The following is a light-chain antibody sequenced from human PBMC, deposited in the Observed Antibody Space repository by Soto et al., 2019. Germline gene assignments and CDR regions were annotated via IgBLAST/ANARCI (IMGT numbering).Light chain of an antibody. CDR3: QQYAYSPQT. CDR2: NAF. V-gene: IGKV3-20*01. J-gene: IGKJ5*01. CDR1: QGVGNNF. Sequence: EVVLTQSPGTLSLSPGERATLSCRASQGVGNNFLAWFQQKPGQAPRLLIYNAFNRATGIPDRFSGSGSGTDFTLTVSSLEPDDFAVYYCQQYAYSPQTFGQGTRLEIK.